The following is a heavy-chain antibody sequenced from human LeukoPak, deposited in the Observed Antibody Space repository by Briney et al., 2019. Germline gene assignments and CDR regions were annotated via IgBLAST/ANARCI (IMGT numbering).Heavy chain of an antibody. D-gene: IGHD6-13*01. J-gene: IGHJ5*02. Sequence: SETLSLTCAVYGGSFSSYYRSWIRQPPGKGLEWIGYIYYSGSANYNPSLKSRVTISVDTSKNQFSLKLSSVTAADTAVYYCARARFPGIAAEGWFDPWGQGTLVTVSS. CDR1: GGSFSSYY. CDR3: ARARFPGIAAEGWFDP. V-gene: IGHV4-59*01. CDR2: IYYSGSA.